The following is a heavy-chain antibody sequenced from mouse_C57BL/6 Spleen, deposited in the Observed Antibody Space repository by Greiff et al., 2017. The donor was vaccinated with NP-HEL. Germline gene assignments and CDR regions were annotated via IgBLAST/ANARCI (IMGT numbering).Heavy chain of an antibody. CDR2: ISSGGDYI. V-gene: IGHV5-9-1*02. CDR3: TRDDRWFAY. Sequence: EVKVEESGEGLVKPGGSLKLSCAASGFTFSSYAMSWVRQTPEKRLEWVAYISSGGDYIYYADTVKGRFTISRDNARNTLYLQMSSLKSEDTAMYYCTRDDRWFAYWGQGTLVTVSA. CDR1: GFTFSSYA. J-gene: IGHJ3*01. D-gene: IGHD3-2*01.